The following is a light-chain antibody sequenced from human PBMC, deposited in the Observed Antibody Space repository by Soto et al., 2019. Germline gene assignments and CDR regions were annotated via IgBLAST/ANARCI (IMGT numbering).Light chain of an antibody. J-gene: IGKJ1*01. CDR2: KAS. V-gene: IGKV1-5*03. CDR1: QSISNW. Sequence: IQMTQSPSTLSASVGDRVTITCRASQSISNWLAWYQQKPGKAPKLLIYKASTLESGVPSRFSGSGSGTDFTLTISCLQSEDFATYYCQQYYSYPWTFGQGTKVDIK. CDR3: QQYYSYPWT.